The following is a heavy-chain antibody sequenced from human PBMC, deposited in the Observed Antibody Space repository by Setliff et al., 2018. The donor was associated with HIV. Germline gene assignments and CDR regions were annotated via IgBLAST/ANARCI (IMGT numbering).Heavy chain of an antibody. V-gene: IGHV3-23*01. CDR3: ARGRPTGYFDC. J-gene: IGHJ4*02. Sequence: PGGSLRLSCAASGFTFSNFAMSWVRQAPGKGLEWVSAISGGGSSTIYYADSVKGRFTISRDNAKNSLYLQMNSLRGEDTAVYYCARGRPTGYFDCWGQGTLVTVSS. CDR1: GFTFSNFA. D-gene: IGHD1-1*01. CDR2: ISGGGSSTI.